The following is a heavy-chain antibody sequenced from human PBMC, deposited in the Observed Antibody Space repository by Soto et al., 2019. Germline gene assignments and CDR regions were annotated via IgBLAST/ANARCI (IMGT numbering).Heavy chain of an antibody. D-gene: IGHD3-22*01. Sequence: NPSETLSLTCTVSGGSISSGGYYWSWIRQHPGEGLEWIGYIYYSGSTYYNPSLKSRVTISVDTSKNQFSLKLSSVTAADTAVYYCARDQLDYYDSSGYPDAFDIWGQGTMVTVSS. CDR2: IYYSGST. CDR3: ARDQLDYYDSSGYPDAFDI. J-gene: IGHJ3*02. V-gene: IGHV4-31*03. CDR1: GGSISSGGYY.